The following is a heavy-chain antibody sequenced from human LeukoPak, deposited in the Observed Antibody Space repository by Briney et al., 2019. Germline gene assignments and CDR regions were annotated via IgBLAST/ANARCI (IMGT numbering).Heavy chain of an antibody. J-gene: IGHJ4*02. CDR2: IKSKVDGGTT. Sequence: GGSLRLSCAPSGFTFSSAWMHWVRQAPGKGLEWVGRIKSKVDGGTTDYAAPVKGRFTISRDDLENMLYLQMDSLKTEDTAVYYCIADTPPWNPYGLDYWGQGTLVTVSS. D-gene: IGHD1-1*01. V-gene: IGHV3-15*07. CDR3: IADTPPWNPYGLDY. CDR1: GFTFSSAW.